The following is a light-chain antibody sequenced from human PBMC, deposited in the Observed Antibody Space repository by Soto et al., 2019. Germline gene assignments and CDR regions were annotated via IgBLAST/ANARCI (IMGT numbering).Light chain of an antibody. CDR3: QQLNSYPWT. CDR1: QGISSY. V-gene: IGKV1-9*01. CDR2: AAS. Sequence: IQLTQSPSSLSASVGDRVTITCRASQGISSYLAWYQQKPGKAPKLLIYAASTLQSGVPSRFSGSVSGTDFNLTISSLQPEDFATYYCQQLNSYPWTFGQGTKVDIK. J-gene: IGKJ1*01.